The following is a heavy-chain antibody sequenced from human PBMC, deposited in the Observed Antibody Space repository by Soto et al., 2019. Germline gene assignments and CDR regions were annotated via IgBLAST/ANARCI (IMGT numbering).Heavy chain of an antibody. CDR2: MNPNSGNT. CDR1: GYTFTSYD. J-gene: IGHJ6*03. V-gene: IGHV1-8*01. D-gene: IGHD3-9*01. CDR3: ARGRRDILTGYSPRDQLYYCMDV. Sequence: ASVKVSCKASGYTFTSYDINWVRQATGQGLEWMGWMNPNSGNTGYAQKFQGRVTMTRNTPISTAYMDLSSLSSEDTAVYYCARGRRDILTGYSPRDQLYYCMDVWGKGTTVTVSS.